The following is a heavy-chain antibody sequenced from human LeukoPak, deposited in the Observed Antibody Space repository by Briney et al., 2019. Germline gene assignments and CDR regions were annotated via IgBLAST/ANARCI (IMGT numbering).Heavy chain of an antibody. V-gene: IGHV1-69*13. CDR1: GGTFSSYA. CDR2: IIPIFGTA. Sequence: SVKVSCKASGGTFSSYAISWVRQAPGQGLEWMGGIIPIFGTANYAQKFQGRVTITADESTSTAYMELSSLRAEDTAVYYCARVGGRANDFDYWGQGTLVTVSS. CDR3: ARVGGRANDFDY. J-gene: IGHJ4*02.